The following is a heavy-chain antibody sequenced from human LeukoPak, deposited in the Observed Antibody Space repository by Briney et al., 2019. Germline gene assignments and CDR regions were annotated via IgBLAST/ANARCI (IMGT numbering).Heavy chain of an antibody. D-gene: IGHD1-26*01. CDR3: AKDHSWGGGSFHPAIDY. J-gene: IGHJ4*02. V-gene: IGHV3-30*18. CDR2: ISYDGSNK. CDR1: GFTFSSYG. Sequence: GRSLRLSCAASGFTFSSYGMHWVRQAPGKGLEWVAVISYDGSNKYYADSVKGRFTISRDNSKNTLYLQMNSLRAEDTAVYYCAKDHSWGGGSFHPAIDYWGQGTLVTVSS.